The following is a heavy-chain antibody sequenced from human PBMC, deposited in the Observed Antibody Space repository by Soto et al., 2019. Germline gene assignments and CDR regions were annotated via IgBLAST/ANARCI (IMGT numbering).Heavy chain of an antibody. V-gene: IGHV3-30*18. J-gene: IGHJ6*02. CDR3: AKDVIDYYGSGSHIWYYYYGMDV. D-gene: IGHD3-10*01. CDR2: ISYDGSNK. Sequence: QVQLVESGGGVVQPGRSLRLSCAASGFTFSSYGMHWVRQAPGKGLEWVAVISYDGSNKYYADSVKGRFTISRDNSKNTLYLQMNSMRAEDTAVYYFAKDVIDYYGSGSHIWYYYYGMDVWGQGTTVTVSS. CDR1: GFTFSSYG.